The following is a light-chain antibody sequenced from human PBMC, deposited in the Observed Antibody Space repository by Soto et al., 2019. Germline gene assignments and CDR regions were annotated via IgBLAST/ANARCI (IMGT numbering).Light chain of an antibody. CDR3: QQYGSSPPIT. CDR1: QSVSSN. Sequence: EIVMTQSPATLSVSPGERATLSCRASQSVSSNLAWYQQKPGQAPRLLIYGASTRATGIPARFRGSGSGTEFTLTISSLQSEDFAVYYCQQYGSSPPITFGQGTRLEI. J-gene: IGKJ5*01. V-gene: IGKV3-15*01. CDR2: GAS.